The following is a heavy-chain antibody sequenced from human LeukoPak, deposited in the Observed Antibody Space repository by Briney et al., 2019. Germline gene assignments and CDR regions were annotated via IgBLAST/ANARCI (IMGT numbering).Heavy chain of an antibody. CDR2: ISYDGSNK. J-gene: IGHJ4*02. CDR3: AKDWVGYYAYFDY. V-gene: IGHV3-30*18. Sequence: GGSLRLFCGACRLILSIYGMLGLRHATGEAREGVAVISYDGSNKYYADSVKGRFTISRDNSKNTLYVQMNSLRAEDTAVYYCAKDWVGYYAYFDYGGEGTLVTVPS. CDR1: RLILSIYG. D-gene: IGHD3-3*01.